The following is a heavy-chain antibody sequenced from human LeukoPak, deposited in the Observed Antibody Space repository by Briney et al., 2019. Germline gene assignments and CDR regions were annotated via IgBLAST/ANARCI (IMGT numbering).Heavy chain of an antibody. D-gene: IGHD3-3*01. CDR3: AKDRRPVYYDFWSGYGY. CDR2: ISYDGSNK. Sequence: GRSLRLSCAASGFTFSSYGMHWVRQAPGKGLEWAAVISYDGSNKYYADSVKGRFTVSRDNSKNTLYLQMNSLRAEDTAVYYCAKDRRPVYYDFWSGYGYWGQGTLVTVSS. J-gene: IGHJ4*02. CDR1: GFTFSSYG. V-gene: IGHV3-30*18.